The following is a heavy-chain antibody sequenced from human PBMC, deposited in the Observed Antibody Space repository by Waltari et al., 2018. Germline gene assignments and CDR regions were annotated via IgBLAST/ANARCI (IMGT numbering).Heavy chain of an antibody. V-gene: IGHV3-7*01. CDR1: GFTFSNYW. Sequence: EVQLVESGGGLVQPGGSLRLSCAASGFTFSNYWMDWVRQAPGKGLEWVANIKQDGSESHYVDSVKCRFTISRDNAQNLLYLQINSLRDEDTAVYYYSVSLNHWGQGTLVTVSS. J-gene: IGHJ5*02. CDR2: IKQDGSES. CDR3: SVSLNH.